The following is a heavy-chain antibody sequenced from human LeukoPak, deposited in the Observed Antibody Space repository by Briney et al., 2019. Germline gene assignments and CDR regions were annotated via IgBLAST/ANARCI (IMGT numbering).Heavy chain of an antibody. D-gene: IGHD3-16*02. V-gene: IGHV1-69*04. CDR1: GGTFSSYA. Sequence: SVKVSCKASGGTFSSYAISWVRQAPGQGREWMGRIIPILGIANYAQKFQGRVTITADKSTSTAYMELSSLRSEDTAVYYCARRLYGAYFDYWGQGTLVTVSS. J-gene: IGHJ4*02. CDR3: ARRLYGAYFDY. CDR2: IIPILGIA.